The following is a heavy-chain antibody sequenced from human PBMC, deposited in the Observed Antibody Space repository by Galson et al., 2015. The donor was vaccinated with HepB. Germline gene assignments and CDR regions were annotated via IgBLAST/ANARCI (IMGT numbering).Heavy chain of an antibody. CDR2: TYYRSKWYN. CDR1: GDSVSSNSAA. J-gene: IGHJ6*02. V-gene: IGHV6-1*01. CDR3: AREVGYSSGWYQGYYYGMDV. Sequence: CAISGDSVSSNSAAWNWIRQSPSRGLEWLGRTYYRSKWYNNYAVSVKSRITINPGTSKNQFSLQLNSVTPEDTAVYYCAREVGYSSGWYQGYYYGMDVWGQGTTVTVSS. D-gene: IGHD6-19*01.